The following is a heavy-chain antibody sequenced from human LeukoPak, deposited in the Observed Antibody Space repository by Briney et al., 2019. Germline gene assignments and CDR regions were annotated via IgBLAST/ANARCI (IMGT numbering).Heavy chain of an antibody. D-gene: IGHD5-24*01. Sequence: GASVKVSCKASGYTFTSHGISWVRQAPGQGLEWMGWISTYNGNTNYAQKLQGRVTITADKSTSTAYMELSSLRSEDTAVYYCARDNSVRDEAWWFNPWGQGTLVTVSS. CDR2: ISTYNGNT. V-gene: IGHV1-18*01. J-gene: IGHJ5*02. CDR1: GYTFTSHG. CDR3: ARDNSVRDEAWWFNP.